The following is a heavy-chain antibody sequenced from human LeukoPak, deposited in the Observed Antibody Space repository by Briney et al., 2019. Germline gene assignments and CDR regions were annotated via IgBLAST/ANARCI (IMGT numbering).Heavy chain of an antibody. CDR1: GFTFSSYG. CDR3: AKDEGIAAAGTGRYFDY. D-gene: IGHD6-13*01. CDR2: IGSDGRNK. V-gene: IGHV3-30*02. Sequence: GGSLRLSCAASGFTFSSYGMHWVRQAPGKGLEWVAVIGSDGRNKNYADSVKGRFTISRDNSKNTLYLQMNSLRAEDTAVYYCAKDEGIAAAGTGRYFDYWGQGTLVTVSS. J-gene: IGHJ4*02.